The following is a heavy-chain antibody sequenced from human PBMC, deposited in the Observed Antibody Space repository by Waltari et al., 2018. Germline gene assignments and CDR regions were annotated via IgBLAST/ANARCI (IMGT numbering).Heavy chain of an antibody. Sequence: FTFSSYGMHWVRQAPGKGLEWVAVIWYDGSNKYYADSVKGRFTISRDNSKNTLYLQMNSLRAEDTVVYYCARDGAHCSGGSCYSGFDYWGQGTLVTVSS. CDR3: ARDGAHCSGGSCYSGFDY. CDR2: IWYDGSNK. V-gene: IGHV3-33*01. D-gene: IGHD2-15*01. J-gene: IGHJ4*02. CDR1: FTFSSYG.